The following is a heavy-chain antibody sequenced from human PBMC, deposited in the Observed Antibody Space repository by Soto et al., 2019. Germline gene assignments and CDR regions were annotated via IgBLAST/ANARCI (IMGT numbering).Heavy chain of an antibody. CDR2: IYYSGST. V-gene: IGHV4-59*01. CDR3: ARGMSGSWYPVNWFDT. Sequence: SETLSLTCTVSGGSISSYYWSWIRQPPGKGLEWIGYIYYSGSTNYNPSLKSRVTISVDTSKNQFSLKLSSVTAADTAVYYCARGMSGSWYPVNWFDTWGQGTLVTVPQ. CDR1: GGSISSYY. D-gene: IGHD6-13*01. J-gene: IGHJ5*02.